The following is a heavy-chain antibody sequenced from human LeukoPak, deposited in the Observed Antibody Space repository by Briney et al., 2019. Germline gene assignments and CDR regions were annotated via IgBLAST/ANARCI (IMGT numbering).Heavy chain of an antibody. CDR1: GGSISSSS. CDR2: ISYDGSNK. J-gene: IGHJ4*02. D-gene: IGHD3-3*01. CDR3: ARDIEWSLDY. Sequence: LSLTCTVSGGSISSSSYYWGWIRQPPGKGLEWVAVISYDGSNKYYADSVKGRFTISRDNSKNTLYLQMNSLRAEDTAVYYCARDIEWSLDYWGQGTLVTVSS. V-gene: IGHV3-30-3*01.